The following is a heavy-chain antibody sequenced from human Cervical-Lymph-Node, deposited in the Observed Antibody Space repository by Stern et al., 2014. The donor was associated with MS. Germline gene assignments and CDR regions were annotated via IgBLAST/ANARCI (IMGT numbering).Heavy chain of an antibody. CDR3: ARSSSWYFDY. V-gene: IGHV1-18*01. J-gene: IGHJ4*02. CDR2: ITTHKGNT. CDR1: GYTFTSHG. D-gene: IGHD6-13*01. Sequence: QVQLVESGTEVKKPGASVKVSCKTSGYTFTSHGISWVRQVPGQGLEWMGWITTHKGNTDYAQKVQDRVTLPTATSTNIAYMELRSLRSDDTAVYYCARSSSWYFDYWGQGTLVAVSS.